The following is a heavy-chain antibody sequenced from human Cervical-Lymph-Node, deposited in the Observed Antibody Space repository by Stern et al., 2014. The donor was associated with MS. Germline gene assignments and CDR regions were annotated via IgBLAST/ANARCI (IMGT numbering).Heavy chain of an antibody. CDR1: GGSISSGSYY. D-gene: IGHD3-3*01. J-gene: IGHJ5*02. V-gene: IGHV4-61*02. CDR3: AREWSWFDP. CDR2: IYTSGST. Sequence: VQLEESGPGLVKPSQTLSLTCTVSGGSISSGSYYWSWIRQPAGKGLEWIGRIYTSGSTNYNPSLKSRVTISVDTSKNQFSLKLSPVTAADTAVYYCAREWSWFDPWGQGTLVTVSS.